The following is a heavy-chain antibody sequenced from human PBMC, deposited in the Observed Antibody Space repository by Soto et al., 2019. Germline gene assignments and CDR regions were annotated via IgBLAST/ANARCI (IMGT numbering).Heavy chain of an antibody. V-gene: IGHV3-23*01. CDR2: ISGSGGST. D-gene: IGHD6-13*01. CDR3: AKNTPSSTDYYYYGMDV. J-gene: IGHJ6*02. CDR1: GFTFSSYA. Sequence: PVGSLRLSCAASGFTFSSYAMSWVRQAPGKGLEWVSAISGSGGSTYYADSVKGRFTISRDNSKNTLYPQMNSLRAEDAAVYYCAKNTPSSTDYYYYGMDVWGQGTTVTVSS.